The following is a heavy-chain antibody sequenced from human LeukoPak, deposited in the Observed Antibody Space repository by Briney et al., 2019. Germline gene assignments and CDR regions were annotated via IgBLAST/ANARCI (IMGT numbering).Heavy chain of an antibody. CDR1: GLTFSSYA. CDR2: ISGSGGST. Sequence: GGPLRLSCAASGLTFSSYAMSWLRKAPGKGLEWVSLISGSGGSTYYTGSVNGRFTISRDNSMNTLYLQMNSLRAEDTAVYYCARGTLEHCSGASCYPLDSWGQGTLVTVSS. CDR3: ARGTLEHCSGASCYPLDS. D-gene: IGHD2-15*01. J-gene: IGHJ5*01. V-gene: IGHV3-23*01.